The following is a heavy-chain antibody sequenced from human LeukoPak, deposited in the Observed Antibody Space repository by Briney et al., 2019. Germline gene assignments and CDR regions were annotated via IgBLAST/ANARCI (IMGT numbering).Heavy chain of an antibody. D-gene: IGHD6-19*01. CDR2: ISWNSGSI. CDR3: AKDTRMTIAVTGTGFDY. CDR1: GFTFDEYA. V-gene: IGHV3-9*01. Sequence: GRSLRLSCAGSGFTFDEYAMHWVRQAPGKGLEWVSGISWNSGSIGYADSVKGRVTISRDNGKNSLYLQMNSLRDEDTALYYCAKDTRMTIAVTGTGFDYWGQGTLVTVSS. J-gene: IGHJ4*02.